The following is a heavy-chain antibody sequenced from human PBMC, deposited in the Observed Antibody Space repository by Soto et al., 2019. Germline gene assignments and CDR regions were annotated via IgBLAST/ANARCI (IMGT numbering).Heavy chain of an antibody. V-gene: IGHV1-69*01. Sequence: QLVQSGAEVKKPGSSVKISCKASGGTFSSYVISWLRQAPGQGLEWMGGVIPILGQAYYAPNLQGRVTLTADDSTRTAYMELNRLTSADTAVYFCARVGGVGSPPGNDFWGQGTLVTVSS. CDR1: GGTFSSYV. D-gene: IGHD1-26*01. J-gene: IGHJ4*02. CDR3: ARVGGVGSPPGNDF. CDR2: VIPILGQA.